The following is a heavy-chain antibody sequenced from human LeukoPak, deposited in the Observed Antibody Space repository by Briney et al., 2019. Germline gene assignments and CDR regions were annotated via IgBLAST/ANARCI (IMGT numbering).Heavy chain of an antibody. V-gene: IGHV3-53*01. J-gene: IGHJ6*02. D-gene: IGHD5-18*01. CDR3: ARDRSGKSYGFYYYYGMDV. CDR2: IYSGGST. CDR1: GFTVSSKY. Sequence: PGGSLRLSCAASGFTVSSKYMSWVRQAPGKGLEWGSVIYSGGSTYYADSVKGRFTISRDNSKNTLYLQMNSLRAEDTAVYYCARDRSGKSYGFYYYYGMDVWGQGTTVTVSS.